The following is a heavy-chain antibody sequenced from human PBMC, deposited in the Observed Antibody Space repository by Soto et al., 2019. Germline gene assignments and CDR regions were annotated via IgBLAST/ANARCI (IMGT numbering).Heavy chain of an antibody. CDR2: IYYSGST. CDR1: GGSISSYY. J-gene: IGHJ4*02. D-gene: IGHD3-3*01. CDR3: ARAHDFWGGRQQPIDS. Sequence: SETLSLTCTVSGGSISSYYWSWIRQPPGKGLEWIGYIYYSGSTNYNPSLKSRVTISVDTSKNQFSLKLSSVTAADKAVYYCARAHDFWGGRQQPIDSWGQGTLVTVSS. V-gene: IGHV4-59*12.